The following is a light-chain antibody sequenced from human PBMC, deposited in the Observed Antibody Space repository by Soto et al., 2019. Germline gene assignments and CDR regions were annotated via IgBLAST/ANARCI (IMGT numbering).Light chain of an antibody. CDR3: CSYAGSDNYVL. J-gene: IGLJ3*02. CDR1: STNIGSSSL. V-gene: IGLV2-23*01. CDR2: EGT. Sequence: QSALTQSASVSGSPGQSITISCTGSSTNIGSSSLVSWYQQHPGKAPKLMIYEGTKRPSGLSDRFSGSKSGNTASLTISGLQAEDEAVYFCCSYAGSDNYVLFGTGTQLTVL.